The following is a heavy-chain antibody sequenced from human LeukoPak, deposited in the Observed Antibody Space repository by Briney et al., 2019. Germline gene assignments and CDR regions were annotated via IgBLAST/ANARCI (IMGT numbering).Heavy chain of an antibody. V-gene: IGHV3-30-3*01. CDR1: GFPFSSYS. CDR2: ILYDGSIK. Sequence: GGSLRLSCAASGFPFSSYSIHWVRQAPGKGLEWVAVILYDGSIKYYADSVKGRFTISRDNSKNTLLLQLNSLKAEDTAVYYCARDLGRSGIGVVIYWYFDLWGRGTLVTVSS. D-gene: IGHD3-22*01. CDR3: ARDLGRSGIGVVIYWYFDL. J-gene: IGHJ2*01.